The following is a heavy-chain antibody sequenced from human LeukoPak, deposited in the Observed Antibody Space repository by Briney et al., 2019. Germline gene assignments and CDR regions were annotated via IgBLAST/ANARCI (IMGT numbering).Heavy chain of an antibody. CDR2: IYSGGST. J-gene: IGHJ4*02. V-gene: IGHV3-53*01. Sequence: QAGGSLRLSCAASGFTVSSNYMSWVRQARGKGLEWVSVIYSGGSTYYADSVKGRFTISRDNSKNTLYLQMNSLRAEDTAVYYCARDRPQWLVPFDYWGQGTLVTVSS. D-gene: IGHD6-19*01. CDR3: ARDRPQWLVPFDY. CDR1: GFTVSSNY.